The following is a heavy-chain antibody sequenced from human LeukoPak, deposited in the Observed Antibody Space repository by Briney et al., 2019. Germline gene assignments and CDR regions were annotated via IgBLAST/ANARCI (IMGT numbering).Heavy chain of an antibody. Sequence: GGSLRLSCAASGFTFKSYWMTWVRQAPGKGLEWVANIKPDGSEKNYAGSVKGRFTMSRDNAKNSLYLQMDSLRAEDAAVYYCARDSGFSGYDIFDYWGQGTLVTVSS. V-gene: IGHV3-7*01. CDR2: IKPDGSEK. CDR3: ARDSGFSGYDIFDY. D-gene: IGHD5-12*01. CDR1: GFTFKSYW. J-gene: IGHJ4*02.